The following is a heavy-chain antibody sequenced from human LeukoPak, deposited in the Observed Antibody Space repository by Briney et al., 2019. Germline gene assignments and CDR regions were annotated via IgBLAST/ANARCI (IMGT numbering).Heavy chain of an antibody. V-gene: IGHV4-39*07. D-gene: IGHD6-13*01. CDR3: ARYSSSWPDAFDI. CDR2: INRSGST. Sequence: SETLSLTCTVSGGSISSGDYYWSWIRQPPGKGLEWIGKINRSGSTNYNPSLKSRVTISVDTSKIQFSLKLNSVTAADTAVYYCARYSSSWPDAFDIWGLGTIVTVSS. J-gene: IGHJ3*02. CDR1: GGSISSGDYY.